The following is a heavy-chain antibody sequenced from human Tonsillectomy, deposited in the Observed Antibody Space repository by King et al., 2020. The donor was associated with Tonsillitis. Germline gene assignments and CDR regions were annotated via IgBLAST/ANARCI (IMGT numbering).Heavy chain of an antibody. J-gene: IGHJ5*02. CDR1: GGSISSGSYY. CDR2: IYLSGST. CDR3: AREYYQYSFDP. V-gene: IGHV4-61*02. Sequence: QLQESGPGLVKPSQTLSLTCTVSGGSISSGSYYWSWIRQPAGKGLEWIGRIYLSGSTSYSPSLKSRVTISVDTAKNQFSLKLSSVTAADPAVYYCAREYYQYSFDPWGQGTLVTISS. D-gene: IGHD3-10*01.